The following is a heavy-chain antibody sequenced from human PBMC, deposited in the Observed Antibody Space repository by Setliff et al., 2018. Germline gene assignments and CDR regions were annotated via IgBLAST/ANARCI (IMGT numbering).Heavy chain of an antibody. V-gene: IGHV1-18*01. CDR2: ISAYNGNT. Sequence: ASVKVSCKASGYTFTSYGISWVRQAPGQGLEWMGWISAYNGNTNYAQKLQGRATMTTDTSTSTAYMELRSLRSDDTAVYYCARVRGASTLLYYYYGMDVWGQGTTVTVSS. J-gene: IGHJ6*02. CDR3: ARVRGASTLLYYYYGMDV. CDR1: GYTFTSYG.